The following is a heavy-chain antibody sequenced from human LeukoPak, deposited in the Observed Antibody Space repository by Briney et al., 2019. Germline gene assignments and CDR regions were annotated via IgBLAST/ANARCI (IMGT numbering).Heavy chain of an antibody. D-gene: IGHD3-10*02. CDR1: GFTFSSYD. Sequence: GGSLRLSCAASGFTFSSYDMSWVRQAPGMGLEWVSAISGSVGSTYYADSVKGRFTISRDNAKNSLYLQMNSLRAEDTAVYYCAELGITMIGGVWGKGTTVTISS. V-gene: IGHV3-23*01. CDR3: AELGITMIGGV. J-gene: IGHJ6*04. CDR2: ISGSVGST.